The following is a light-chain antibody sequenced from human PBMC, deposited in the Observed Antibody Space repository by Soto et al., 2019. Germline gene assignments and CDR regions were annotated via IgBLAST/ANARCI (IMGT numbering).Light chain of an antibody. J-gene: IGKJ1*01. V-gene: IGKV1-27*01. CDR1: QGFSNY. Sequence: DIPMTQSPSSLSASVGDRVTITCRASQGFSNYLAWYQQKPGKVPKLLIYAASTLQSGVPSRFSGSGSGSDFTLTISSLQPEDVATYYCQKYNGAPWAFGQGTKVEIK. CDR3: QKYNGAPWA. CDR2: AAS.